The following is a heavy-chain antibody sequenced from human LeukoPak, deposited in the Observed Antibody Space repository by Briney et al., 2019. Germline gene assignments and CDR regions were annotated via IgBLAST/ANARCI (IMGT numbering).Heavy chain of an antibody. D-gene: IGHD3-22*01. CDR2: ISGAGVET. J-gene: IGHJ4*02. V-gene: IGHV3-23*01. CDR1: GFSVSTKF. CDR3: AKDLAIVVVITGSFDY. Sequence: GGSLRLSCAASGFSVSTKFMSWVRQAPGKGLEWVSTISGAGVETYYADSVKGRFTISRDNSKNTLYLQMDSLRAEDTAVYYCAKDLAIVVVITGSFDYWGQGTLVTVSS.